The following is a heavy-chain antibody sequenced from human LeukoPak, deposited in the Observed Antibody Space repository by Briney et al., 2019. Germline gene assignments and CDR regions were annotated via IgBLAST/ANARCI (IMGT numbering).Heavy chain of an antibody. J-gene: IGHJ4*02. V-gene: IGHV3-30*18. Sequence: GGSLRLSCAASGFTFSNAWMSWVRQAPGKGLEWVAVISYDGSNKYYADSVKGRFTISRDNSKNTLYLQMNSLRAEDTAAYYCAKIAIAAAGIDYWGQGTLVTVSS. D-gene: IGHD6-13*01. CDR3: AKIAIAAAGIDY. CDR1: GFTFSNAW. CDR2: ISYDGSNK.